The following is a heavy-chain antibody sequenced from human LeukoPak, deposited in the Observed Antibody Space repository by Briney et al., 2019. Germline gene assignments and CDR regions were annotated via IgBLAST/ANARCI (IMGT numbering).Heavy chain of an antibody. J-gene: IGHJ4*02. V-gene: IGHV4-34*01. CDR1: GGSFSGYY. D-gene: IGHD5-18*01. Sequence: PSETLSLTCAVYGGSFSGYYWSWIRQPPGKGLEWIGEINHSGSTNYNPSLKSRVTISVDTSKNQFSLKLSSVTAADTAVYYCARARGMVRNFDYRGQGTLVTVSS. CDR2: INHSGST. CDR3: ARARGMVRNFDY.